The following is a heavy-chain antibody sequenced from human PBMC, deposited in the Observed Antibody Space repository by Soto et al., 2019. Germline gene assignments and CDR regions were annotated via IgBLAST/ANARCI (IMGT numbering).Heavy chain of an antibody. V-gene: IGHV4-39*01. CDR1: GGSISSSSYY. D-gene: IGHD3-3*01. J-gene: IGHJ4*02. CDR3: AVTYYDFWSGYSFNDY. Sequence: SETLSLTCTVSGGSISSSSYYWGWIRQPPGKGLEWIGSIYYSGSTYYNPSLKSRVTISVDTSKNQFSLKLSSVTAADTAVYYCAVTYYDFWSGYSFNDYWGQGTLVTVSS. CDR2: IYYSGST.